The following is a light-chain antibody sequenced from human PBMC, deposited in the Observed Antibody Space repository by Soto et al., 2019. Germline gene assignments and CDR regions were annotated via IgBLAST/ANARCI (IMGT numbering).Light chain of an antibody. CDR2: AAS. V-gene: IGKV1-9*01. CDR1: QGISSY. J-gene: IGKJ4*01. Sequence: DIQLTQSPSFLSASVGDRVTVTCRASQGISSYLAWYQQKPGKAPKLLIYAASTLQSGVPSRFSGSASGTESTLTISSLQPEDFATYYCQQLNNYPLTFGGGTKVEIK. CDR3: QQLNNYPLT.